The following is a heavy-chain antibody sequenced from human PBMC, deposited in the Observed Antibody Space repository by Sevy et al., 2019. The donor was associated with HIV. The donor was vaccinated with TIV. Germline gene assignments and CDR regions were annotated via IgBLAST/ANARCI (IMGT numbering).Heavy chain of an antibody. V-gene: IGHV3-48*03. CDR3: ARDRLWFGELFPMEFDY. D-gene: IGHD3-10*01. J-gene: IGHJ4*02. CDR2: ISSSGSTI. Sequence: GGSLRLSCAASGFTFSSYEMNWVRQAPGKGLEWVSYISSSGSTIYYADSVKGRFTISRDNAKNSLYLQMNSLRAEDTAVYYCARDRLWFGELFPMEFDYWGQGTLVTVSS. CDR1: GFTFSSYE.